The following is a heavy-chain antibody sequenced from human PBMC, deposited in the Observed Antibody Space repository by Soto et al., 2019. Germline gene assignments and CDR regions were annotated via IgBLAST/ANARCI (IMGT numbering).Heavy chain of an antibody. CDR1: GFSFSTSA. CDR2: IVVGSGNT. CDR3: ARVVRGVTTYYYYYGMDV. J-gene: IGHJ6*02. D-gene: IGHD4-17*01. Sequence: SVKVSCKGSGFSFSTSAVQWVRQARGQRLEWIGWIVVGSGNTIHAKKFQERVTITRDMSTSTAYMELSSLRSEDTAVYYCARVVRGVTTYYYYYGMDVWGQGTTVTVSS. V-gene: IGHV1-58*01.